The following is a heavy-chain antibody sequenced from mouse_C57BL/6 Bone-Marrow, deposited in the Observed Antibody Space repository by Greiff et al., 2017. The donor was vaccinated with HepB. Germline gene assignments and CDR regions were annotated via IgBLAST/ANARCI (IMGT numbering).Heavy chain of an antibody. CDR1: GYTFTDYY. D-gene: IGHD1-1*01. CDR3: ARVITTVVATDWYFDV. V-gene: IGHV1-75*01. CDR2: IFPGSGST. Sequence: VQLQESGPELVKPGASVKISCKASGYTFTDYYINWVKQRPGQGLEWIGWIFPGSGSTYYNEKFKGKATLTVDKSSSTAYMLLSSLTSEDSAVYFCARVITTVVATDWYFDVWGTGTTVTVSS. J-gene: IGHJ1*03.